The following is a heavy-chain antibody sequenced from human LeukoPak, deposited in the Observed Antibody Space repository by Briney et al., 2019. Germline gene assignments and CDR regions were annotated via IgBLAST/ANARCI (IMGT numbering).Heavy chain of an antibody. D-gene: IGHD2-15*01. CDR3: ARDRGGGCSGGSCYSADYFDY. Sequence: GGSLRLSCAASGFTFSSYWMSWVRQAPGKGLEWVANIKQDGSEKYYVDSVKGRFTISRDNAKNSLYLQMNSLRAEDTAVYYCARDRGGGCSGGSCYSADYFDYWGQGTLVTVSS. CDR2: IKQDGSEK. V-gene: IGHV3-7*03. J-gene: IGHJ4*02. CDR1: GFTFSSYW.